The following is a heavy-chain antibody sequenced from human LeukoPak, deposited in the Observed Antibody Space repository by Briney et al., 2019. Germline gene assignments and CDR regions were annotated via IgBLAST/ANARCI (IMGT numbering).Heavy chain of an antibody. J-gene: IGHJ4*02. CDR1: GGSISSSNW. D-gene: IGHD1-26*01. CDR3: ARVGPTIDHFDY. Sequence: SGTLSLTCAVSGGSISSSNWWSWVRQPPGKGLEWIGSLYYSGSTYYNPSLKSRVTISVDTSKKQFSLKLRSVTAADTAFYYCARVGPTIDHFDYWGQGTLVTVSS. V-gene: IGHV4-4*02. CDR2: LYYSGST.